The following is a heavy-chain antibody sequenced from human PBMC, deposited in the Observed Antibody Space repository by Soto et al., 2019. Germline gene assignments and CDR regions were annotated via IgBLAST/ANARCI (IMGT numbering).Heavy chain of an antibody. CDR2: INPNSGGT. V-gene: IGHV1-46*03. D-gene: IGHD2-2*01. CDR3: TRGTHCISISCYFDY. Sequence: QVQLVQSGAEVKKPGASVKVSCKTSGYTFISYYMHWVRQAPGQGLEWMGIINPNSGGTTYAQRFQGRVTMTRDTPTSTVYLGLSSLRSEDTAVYFCTRGTHCISISCYFDYWGQGTLVTVSS. CDR1: GYTFISYY. J-gene: IGHJ4*02.